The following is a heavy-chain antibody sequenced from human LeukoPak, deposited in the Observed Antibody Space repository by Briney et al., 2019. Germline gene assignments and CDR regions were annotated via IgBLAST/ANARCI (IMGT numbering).Heavy chain of an antibody. J-gene: IGHJ1*01. CDR1: GFTFSSYG. Sequence: GGSLRLSCAASGFTFSSYGMHWVRQAPGKGLEWVAVISYDGSNKYYADSVKGRFTISRDNSKNTLYLQMNSLRAEDTAVYYCAKGQYYYEHWGQGTLVTASS. CDR3: AKGQYYYEH. D-gene: IGHD3-22*01. V-gene: IGHV3-30*18. CDR2: ISYDGSNK.